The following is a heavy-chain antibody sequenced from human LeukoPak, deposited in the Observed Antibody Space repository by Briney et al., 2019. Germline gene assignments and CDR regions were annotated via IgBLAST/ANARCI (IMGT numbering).Heavy chain of an antibody. CDR3: ARSLRGFGELSRFWFDP. J-gene: IGHJ5*02. CDR1: GGSISSYY. Sequence: SETLSLTCTVSGGSISSYYWSWIRQPPGKGLEWIGYIYYSGSTNCNPSLKSRVTISVDTSKNQFSLKLSSVTAADTAVYYCARSLRGFGELSRFWFDPWGQGTLVTVSS. V-gene: IGHV4-59*01. CDR2: IYYSGST. D-gene: IGHD3-10*01.